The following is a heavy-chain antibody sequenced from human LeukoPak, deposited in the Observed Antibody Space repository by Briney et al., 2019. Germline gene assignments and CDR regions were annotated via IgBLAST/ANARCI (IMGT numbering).Heavy chain of an antibody. CDR2: IAANGNDK. V-gene: IGHV3-7*03. CDR3: AREVFFQFDN. Sequence: GGSLRLSCAASGFTFRKYWMAWVRQAPGRGLEWVATIAANGNDKDYEDALQGRFTISRDNTRNSLSLRIDSLRAEDTAQYYCAREVFFQFDNWGQGALVTVSS. CDR1: GFTFRKYW. J-gene: IGHJ4*02.